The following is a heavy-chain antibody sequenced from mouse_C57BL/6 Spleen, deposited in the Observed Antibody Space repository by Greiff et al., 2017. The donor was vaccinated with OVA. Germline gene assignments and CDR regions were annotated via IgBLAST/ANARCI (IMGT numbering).Heavy chain of an antibody. D-gene: IGHD1-1*01. CDR1: GYAFSSYW. CDR3: ARPTTVVAKSYAMDY. CDR2: IYPGDGDT. J-gene: IGHJ4*01. Sequence: QVQLQQSGAELVKPGASVKISCKASGYAFSSYWMNWVKQRPGKGLEWIGQIYPGDGDTNYNGKFKGKATLTADKSSSTAYMQLSSLTSEDSAVYFCARPTTVVAKSYAMDYWGQGTSVTVSS. V-gene: IGHV1-80*01.